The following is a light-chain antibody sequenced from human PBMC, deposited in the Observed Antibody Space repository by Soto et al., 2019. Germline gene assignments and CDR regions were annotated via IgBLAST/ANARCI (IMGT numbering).Light chain of an antibody. CDR2: DAS. J-gene: IGKJ5*01. CDR3: QQYNNWPLT. V-gene: IGKV1-5*01. Sequence: DIQMTQSPSTLSASVGARVTITCRASQSISGWLAWYQQKPGKAPKLLIYDASSLESGVPQRFSGSGSGTEFTLTITSLQSEDFAVYCCQQYNNWPLTFGPGTRLEIK. CDR1: QSISGW.